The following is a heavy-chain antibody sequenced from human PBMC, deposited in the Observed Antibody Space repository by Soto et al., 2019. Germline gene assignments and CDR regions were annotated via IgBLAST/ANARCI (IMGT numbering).Heavy chain of an antibody. Sequence: GGSLRLSCAASGFTFSSYTMNWVRQAPGKGLEWVSAISGSGGSTYYADSVKGRFTISRDNSKNTLYLQMNSLRAEDTAVYYCAKGGPEWPNMDVWGQGTTVTVSS. CDR1: GFTFSSYT. V-gene: IGHV3-23*01. J-gene: IGHJ6*02. CDR2: ISGSGGST. CDR3: AKGGPEWPNMDV. D-gene: IGHD3-3*01.